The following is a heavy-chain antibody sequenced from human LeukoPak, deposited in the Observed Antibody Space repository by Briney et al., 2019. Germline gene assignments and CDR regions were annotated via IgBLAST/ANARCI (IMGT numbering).Heavy chain of an antibody. CDR1: GGTFSSYA. D-gene: IGHD4-23*01. J-gene: IGHJ5*02. Sequence: SVKVSCKASGGTFSSYAISWVRQAPGQGLEWMGRIIPILGIANYAQKFQGRVTITADKSTSTAYMELSSLRSEDTAVYYCARFGGNPRNWFDPWGQGTLVTVSS. CDR3: ARFGGNPRNWFDP. CDR2: IIPILGIA. V-gene: IGHV1-69*04.